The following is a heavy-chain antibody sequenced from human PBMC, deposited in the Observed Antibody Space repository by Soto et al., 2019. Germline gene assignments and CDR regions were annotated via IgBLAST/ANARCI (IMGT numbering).Heavy chain of an antibody. D-gene: IGHD5-18*01. Sequence: QVQVVESGGGVVQPGRSLRLSCVASGFRLTIYGVHWVRQAPGKGPEWVALISHDGTQKHYADSVKGRFTISRDNSKNTVYLQINSLTTEDTAVYYCAREVRDTAVADFDYWGQGTLVTVSS. CDR3: AREVRDTAVADFDY. CDR1: GFRLTIYG. V-gene: IGHV3-30*03. J-gene: IGHJ4*02. CDR2: ISHDGTQK.